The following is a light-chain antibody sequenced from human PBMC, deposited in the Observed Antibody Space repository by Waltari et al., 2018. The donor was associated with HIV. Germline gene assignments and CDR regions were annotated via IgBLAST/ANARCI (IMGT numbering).Light chain of an antibody. CDR1: SSDVGSYSR. J-gene: IGLJ2*01. Sequence: QSALTQPPSVSGSPGQSVTISCTGTSSDVGSYSRVTWDQKRPGTAPKLMLYEVGNRPSGVPHRFSGSKSGNTASLTISGLQAEDEADYYCSSYTSSSTLVFGGGTKLTVL. CDR3: SSYTSSSTLV. CDR2: EVG. V-gene: IGLV2-18*02.